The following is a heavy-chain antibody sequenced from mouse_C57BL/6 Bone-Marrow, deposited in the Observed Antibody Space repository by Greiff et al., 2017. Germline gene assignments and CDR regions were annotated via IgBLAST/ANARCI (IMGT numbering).Heavy chain of an antibody. V-gene: IGHV1-18*01. CDR1: GYTFTDYN. CDR3: ARSPNYYGSSHWYFDV. CDR2: INPNNGGT. Sequence: VQLQQSGPELVKPGASVKIPCKASGYTFTDYNMDWVKQSHGKSLEWIGDINPNNGGTIYNQKFKGKATLTVDKSSSTAYMELRSLTSEDTAVYYCARSPNYYGSSHWYFDVWGTGTTVTVSS. J-gene: IGHJ1*03. D-gene: IGHD1-1*01.